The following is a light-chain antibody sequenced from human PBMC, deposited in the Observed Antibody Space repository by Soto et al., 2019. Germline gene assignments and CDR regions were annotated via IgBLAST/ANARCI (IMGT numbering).Light chain of an antibody. Sequence: TQPRAVSFSPGQSVTISCTGTSSDVGGYNYVSLYQQHPGKAPKLMIYDVSKRPSGVPDRFSGSKSGNTASLTISGLQAEDEADYYCCSYAGSYTLYVFGTGTKVTVL. CDR2: DVS. CDR3: CSYAGSYTLYV. J-gene: IGLJ1*01. CDR1: SSDVGGYNY. V-gene: IGLV2-11*01.